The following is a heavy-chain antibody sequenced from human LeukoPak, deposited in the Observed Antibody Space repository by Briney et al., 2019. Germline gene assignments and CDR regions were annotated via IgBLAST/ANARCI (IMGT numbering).Heavy chain of an antibody. J-gene: IGHJ6*02. Sequence: GGSLRLSCAASGFTFSSYAMSWVRQAPGKGLEWVSSISSSGGSTYYADSVKGRFTISRDNSKNTLYLQMNSLRAEDTAVYYCAKDRPYGSGSYYVYYYYGMDVWGQGTTVTVSS. D-gene: IGHD3-10*01. CDR1: GFTFSSYA. CDR3: AKDRPYGSGSYYVYYYYGMDV. CDR2: ISSSGGST. V-gene: IGHV3-23*01.